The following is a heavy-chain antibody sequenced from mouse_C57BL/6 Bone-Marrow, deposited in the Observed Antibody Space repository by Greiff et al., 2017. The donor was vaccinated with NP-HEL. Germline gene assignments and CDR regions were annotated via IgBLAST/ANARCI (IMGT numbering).Heavy chain of an antibody. V-gene: IGHV1-81*01. CDR2: IYPRSGNT. Sequence: VKLQQSGAELARPGASVKLSCKASGYTFTSYGISWVKQRTGQGLEWIGEIYPRSGNTYYNEKFKGKATLTADKSSSTAYMELRSLTSEDSAVYFCARKAGTGFAYWGQGTLVTVSA. CDR3: ARKAGTGFAY. J-gene: IGHJ3*01. D-gene: IGHD4-1*01. CDR1: GYTFTSYG.